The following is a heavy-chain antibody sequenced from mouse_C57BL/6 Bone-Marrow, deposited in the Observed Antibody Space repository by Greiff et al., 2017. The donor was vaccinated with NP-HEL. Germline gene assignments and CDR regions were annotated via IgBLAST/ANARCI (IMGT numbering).Heavy chain of an antibody. CDR2: ISYDGSN. J-gene: IGHJ3*01. CDR3: ARGGTAQARGFAY. CDR1: GYSITSGYY. Sequence: DVKLVESGPGLVKPSQSLSLTCSVTGYSITSGYYWNWIRQFPGNKLEWMGYISYDGSNNYNPSLKNRISITRDTSKNQFFLKLNSVTTEDTATYYCARGGTAQARGFAYWGQGTLVTVSA. D-gene: IGHD3-2*02. V-gene: IGHV3-6*01.